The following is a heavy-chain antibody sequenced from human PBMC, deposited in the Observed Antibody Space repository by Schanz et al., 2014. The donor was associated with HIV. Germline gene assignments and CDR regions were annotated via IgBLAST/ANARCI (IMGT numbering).Heavy chain of an antibody. CDR3: AKDFTSVTTYFDY. J-gene: IGHJ4*02. CDR1: GFSFSSCG. D-gene: IGHD1-1*01. Sequence: QVQLVESGGGVVRPGRSLRLSCAASGFSFSSCGMHWVRQAPGKGLEWVAVISYDGRNEYYADSLKGRFTISRDNSKNTVYLQINSLRAEDTAVYYCAKDFTSVTTYFDYWGQGTLVTVSS. CDR2: ISYDGRNE. V-gene: IGHV3-30*18.